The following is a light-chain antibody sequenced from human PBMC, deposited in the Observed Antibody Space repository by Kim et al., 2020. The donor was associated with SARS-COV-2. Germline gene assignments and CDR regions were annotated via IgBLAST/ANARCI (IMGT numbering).Light chain of an antibody. CDR2: DAS. J-gene: IGKJ4*01. CDR1: QSVSSY. CDR3: EQRNYWPLT. V-gene: IGKV3-11*01. Sequence: EVVLTQSPATLSLSPGERPTLSCRASQSVSSYLALYQQKPGQAPRLLIYDASNRATGIPARFTGSGSGTDFSLSISSLQPEDFAVYYCEQRNYWPLTFGVGTKVDIK.